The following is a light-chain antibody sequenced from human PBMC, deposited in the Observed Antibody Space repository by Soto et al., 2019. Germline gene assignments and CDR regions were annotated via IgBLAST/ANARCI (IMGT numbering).Light chain of an antibody. CDR3: QQSYSTPRT. Sequence: DIQMTQSPSSLSASVGDRVTITCRASQSISSYFSWYQQKPGKAPKLLIYAASRLQSGVPSRFSGSGSGTDFSLSISSLQHEDFATYYCQQSYSTPRTFGQGTEVEIK. CDR1: QSISSY. J-gene: IGKJ1*01. V-gene: IGKV1-39*01. CDR2: AAS.